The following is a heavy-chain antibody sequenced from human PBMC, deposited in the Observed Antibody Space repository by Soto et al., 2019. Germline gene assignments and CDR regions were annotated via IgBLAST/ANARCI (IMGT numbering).Heavy chain of an antibody. CDR1: GYSFTSYG. V-gene: IGHV1-18*01. Sequence: ASVKVSCKASGYSFTSYGISWVRQAPGQGLEWMGWISGYNGNTNYAQKLQGRVTMTTDTSTSTAYMELRSLRSDDTAVYYCARADYGDSFFDYWGQGTLVTVS. CDR2: ISGYNGNT. J-gene: IGHJ4*02. CDR3: ARADYGDSFFDY. D-gene: IGHD4-17*01.